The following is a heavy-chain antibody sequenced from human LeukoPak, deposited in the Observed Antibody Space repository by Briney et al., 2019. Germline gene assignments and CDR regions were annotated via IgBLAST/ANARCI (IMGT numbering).Heavy chain of an antibody. Sequence: PAETLSLTCSVSGGFLSIYHWSWIRQPAGKGVEWIGRIYTSGCTNYNPSLKSRVTMSLDTSKNQFSLKLSSVTAADTAVYYCARDLSRVVRGVIIRPSSDYYYYGMDVWGQGTTVTVSS. V-gene: IGHV4-4*07. J-gene: IGHJ6*02. CDR2: IYTSGCT. CDR1: GGFLSIYH. D-gene: IGHD3-10*01. CDR3: ARDLSRVVRGVIIRPSSDYYYYGMDV.